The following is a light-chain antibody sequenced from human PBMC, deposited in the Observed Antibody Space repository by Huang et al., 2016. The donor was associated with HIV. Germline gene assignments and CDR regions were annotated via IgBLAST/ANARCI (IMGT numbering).Light chain of an antibody. J-gene: IGKJ5*01. CDR1: QDIRSS. V-gene: IGKV1-NL1*01. Sequence: DIQMTQSPSSLSASVGDRVTITCRASQDIRSSLAWYQQKPGKAPKLLLFAASRLESGDPARFSGSGSGTDYTLTISSLQPEDFATYYCQQYYTTPRDTFGQGTRLAIK. CDR3: QQYYTTPRDT. CDR2: AAS.